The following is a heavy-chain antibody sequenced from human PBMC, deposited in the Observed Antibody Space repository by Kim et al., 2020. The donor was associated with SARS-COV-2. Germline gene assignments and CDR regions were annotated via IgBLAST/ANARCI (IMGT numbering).Heavy chain of an antibody. CDR1: GFSLSTSGMC. Sequence: SGPTLVNPTQTLTLTCTFSGFSLSTSGMCVSWIRQPPGKALEWLALIDWDDDKYYSTSLKTRLTISKDTSKNQVVLTMTNMDPVDTATYYCARAKGEKYSSSWGDDAFDIWGQGTMVTVSS. CDR2: IDWDDDK. D-gene: IGHD6-13*01. J-gene: IGHJ3*02. CDR3: ARAKGEKYSSSWGDDAFDI. V-gene: IGHV2-70*01.